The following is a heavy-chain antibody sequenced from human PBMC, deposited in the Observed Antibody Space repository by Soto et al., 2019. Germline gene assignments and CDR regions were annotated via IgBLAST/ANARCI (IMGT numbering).Heavy chain of an antibody. V-gene: IGHV5-10-1*01. J-gene: IGHJ4*02. CDR3: ARLQQTSVNYASIGHPGF. Sequence: GESLKISCKTSGYSFTNYWITWVRQMPGKGLEWMGTIDPTDSYTNYRPSFQGHVTISADKSISTAYLQWISLKASDTAMYYCARLQQTSVNYASIGHPGFWGQGTPVTVSS. CDR2: IDPTDSYT. CDR1: GYSFTNYW. D-gene: IGHD3-22*01.